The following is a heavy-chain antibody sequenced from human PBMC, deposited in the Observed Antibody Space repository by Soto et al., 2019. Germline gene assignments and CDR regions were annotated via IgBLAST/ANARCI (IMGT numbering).Heavy chain of an antibody. D-gene: IGHD3-3*01. CDR2: INHSGST. CDR3: ARYDFWSGYYTSESTNWFDP. J-gene: IGHJ5*02. V-gene: IGHV4-34*01. Sequence: SETLSLTCAVYGGSFSGYYWSWIRQPPGKGLEWIGEINHSGSTNYNPSLKSRVTISVDTSKNQFSLKLSSVTAADTAVYYCARYDFWSGYYTSESTNWFDPWGQGTLVTVSS. CDR1: GGSFSGYY.